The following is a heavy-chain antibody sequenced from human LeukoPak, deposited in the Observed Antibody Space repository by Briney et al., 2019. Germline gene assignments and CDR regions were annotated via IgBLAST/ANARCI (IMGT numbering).Heavy chain of an antibody. D-gene: IGHD6-13*01. J-gene: IGHJ4*02. CDR2: INSEGNKT. CDR1: EFTIRNFW. V-gene: IGHV3-74*01. Sequence: GGSLRLSCTASEFTIRNFWTHWVRQAPGMGLVGVSRINSEGNKTNYADSVKGRFTISRDNAKNTLYLQMNSLRADDTAVYYCATRSASAGFDYWGQGTLVTVSS. CDR3: ATRSASAGFDY.